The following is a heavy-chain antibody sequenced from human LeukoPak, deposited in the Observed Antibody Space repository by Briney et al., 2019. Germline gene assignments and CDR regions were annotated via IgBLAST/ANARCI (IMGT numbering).Heavy chain of an antibody. D-gene: IGHD3-22*01. Sequence: GGSLRLSCEASGFTFSRYWMHWVRQAPGKGLVWVSRIKSDGKTNYADSVKGRFTISRDNAKNTASLQMDSLRAEDTGVYYCARAPSEVGGYYPEYFRHWGQGTLVTVSS. CDR1: GFTFSRYW. CDR3: ARAPSEVGGYYPEYFRH. CDR2: IKSDGKT. J-gene: IGHJ1*01. V-gene: IGHV3-74*01.